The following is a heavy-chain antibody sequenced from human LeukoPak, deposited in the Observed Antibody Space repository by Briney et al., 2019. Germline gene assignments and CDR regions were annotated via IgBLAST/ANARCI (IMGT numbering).Heavy chain of an antibody. V-gene: IGHV4-4*07. CDR2: IFTSGST. D-gene: IGHD3-10*01. CDR1: GGSISSYY. CDR3: ARGGKITMVRGVIRYYYMDV. Sequence: SETLSLTCTVSGGSISSYYWSWIRQPAGKGLEWIGRIFTSGSTKYNPSLKSRVTISVDTSKNQFSLKLSSVTAADTAVYYCARGGKITMVRGVIRYYYMDVWGKGTTVTISS. J-gene: IGHJ6*03.